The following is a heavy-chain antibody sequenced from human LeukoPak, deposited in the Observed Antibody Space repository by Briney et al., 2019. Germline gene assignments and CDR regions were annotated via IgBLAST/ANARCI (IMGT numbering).Heavy chain of an antibody. D-gene: IGHD6-19*01. CDR2: ITSTGIYI. V-gene: IGHV3-21*01. Sequence: GGSLRLSCAASGFTVSSNYMSWVRQAPGKGLEWVSSITSTGIYIYYADSVKGRFTISRDNAKNSLYLQMNSLRAEDTAVYYCARGRVGYSSGWYDYWGQGTLVTVSS. CDR1: GFTVSSNY. CDR3: ARGRVGYSSGWYDY. J-gene: IGHJ4*02.